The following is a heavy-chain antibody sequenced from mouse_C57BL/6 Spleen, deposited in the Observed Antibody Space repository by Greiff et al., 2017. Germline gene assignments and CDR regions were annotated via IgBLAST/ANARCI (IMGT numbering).Heavy chain of an antibody. D-gene: IGHD2-3*01. CDR3: VRDGDGYYGGWFAY. CDR1: GFTFNTYA. V-gene: IGHV10-3*01. J-gene: IGHJ3*01. Sequence: EVMLVESGGGLVQPKGSLKLSCAASGFTFNTYAMHWVRQAPGKGLEWVARIRSKSSNYATYYADSVKDRFTISRDDSQSMLYLQMNNLKTEDTAMYYYVRDGDGYYGGWFAYWGQGTLVTVSA. CDR2: IRSKSSNYAT.